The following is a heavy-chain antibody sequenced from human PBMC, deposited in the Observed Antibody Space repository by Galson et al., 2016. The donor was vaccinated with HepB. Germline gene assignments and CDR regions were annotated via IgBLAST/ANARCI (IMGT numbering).Heavy chain of an antibody. V-gene: IGHV3-48*02. Sequence: SLRLSCAASGLPLSSYSMNWVRQAPGKGLEWVSYISRTSNTIYYADSVKGRFTISRDNAWNSLFLQMDSLRDDDTAVYYCAGGLHGYYFDHWGQGTLVTVSS. CDR1: GLPLSSYS. D-gene: IGHD3-10*01. J-gene: IGHJ4*02. CDR2: ISRTSNTI. CDR3: AGGLHGYYFDH.